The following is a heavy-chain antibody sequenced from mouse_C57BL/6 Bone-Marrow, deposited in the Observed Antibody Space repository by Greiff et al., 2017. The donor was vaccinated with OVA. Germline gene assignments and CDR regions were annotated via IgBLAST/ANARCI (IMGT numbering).Heavy chain of an antibody. J-gene: IGHJ4*01. V-gene: IGHV5-17*01. CDR3: ARPDARRHYYAMDY. Sequence: EVKLMESGGGLVKPGGSLKLSCAASGFTFSDYGMHWVRQAPEKGLEWVAYISSGSSTIYYADTVKGRFTISRDNAKNTLFLQMTSLRSEDTAMYYCARPDARRHYYAMDYWGQGTSVTVSS. CDR2: ISSGSSTI. D-gene: IGHD3-3*01. CDR1: GFTFSDYG.